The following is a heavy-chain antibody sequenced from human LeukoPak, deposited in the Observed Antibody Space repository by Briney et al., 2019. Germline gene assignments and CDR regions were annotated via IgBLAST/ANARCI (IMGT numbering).Heavy chain of an antibody. CDR3: ARGRPDDYGVLGYFAY. V-gene: IGHV3-7*04. CDR1: GFTFSSYW. CDR2: IKQDGSDK. Sequence: GGSLRLSCAASGFTFSSYWMTWVRQAPGKGLEWVANIKQDGSDKYFVDSVKGRFTISRDNAKNTLYLQMNSLRGEDTAVYYWARGRPDDYGVLGYFAYWGQGTRVSVSS. D-gene: IGHD4-17*01. J-gene: IGHJ4*02.